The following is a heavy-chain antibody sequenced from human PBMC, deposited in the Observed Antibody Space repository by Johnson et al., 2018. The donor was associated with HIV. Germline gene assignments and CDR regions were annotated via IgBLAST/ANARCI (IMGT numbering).Heavy chain of an antibody. Sequence: QVQLVESGGGVVQPGRSLRLSCAGSGFTFRSYAMHWVRQAPGKGLEWVAVISYHGTNKYYADSVKGRFTISRDNSKNTLYLQMNSLRAEDTAVYYCARERYGSQAIDGFDIWGQGTMVTVSS. CDR3: ARERYGSQAIDGFDI. D-gene: IGHD2-15*01. CDR1: GFTFRSYA. CDR2: ISYHGTNK. J-gene: IGHJ3*02. V-gene: IGHV3-30-3*01.